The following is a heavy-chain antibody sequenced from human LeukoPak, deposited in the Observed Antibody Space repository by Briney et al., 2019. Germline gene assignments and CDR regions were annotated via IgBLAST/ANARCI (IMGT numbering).Heavy chain of an antibody. Sequence: ASVKVSCKASGYTFTGYYMHWVRQAPRQGLEWMGWINPNSGGTNYAQKFQGRVTMTRDTSISTAYMELSRLRSDDTAVYYCARGVVVVPAAGWGRTPQNWFDPWGQGTLVTVSS. CDR3: ARGVVVVPAAGWGRTPQNWFDP. D-gene: IGHD2-2*01. J-gene: IGHJ5*02. CDR1: GYTFTGYY. CDR2: INPNSGGT. V-gene: IGHV1-2*02.